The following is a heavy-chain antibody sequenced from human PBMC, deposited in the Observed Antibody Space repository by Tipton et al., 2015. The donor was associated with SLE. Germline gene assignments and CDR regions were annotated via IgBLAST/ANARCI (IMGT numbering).Heavy chain of an antibody. CDR3: ARLPGSSGWFDY. D-gene: IGHD6-19*01. CDR2: VSYSGST. Sequence: TLSLTCTVSGDSISGSYWSWIRQPPGKGLEWIGYVSYSGSTYYNPSLKSRVTISVDTSKNQFSLKLSSVTAADTAVYYCARLPGSSGWFDYWGQGTLVTVSS. J-gene: IGHJ4*02. CDR1: GDSISGSY. V-gene: IGHV4-59*04.